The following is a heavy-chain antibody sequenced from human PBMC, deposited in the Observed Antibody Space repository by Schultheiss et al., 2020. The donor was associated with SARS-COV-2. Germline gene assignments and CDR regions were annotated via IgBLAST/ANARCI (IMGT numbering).Heavy chain of an antibody. Sequence: SETLSLTCAVSGYSISSGYYWGWIRQPPGKGLEWIGEINHSGSTNYNPSLKSRVTISVDTSKNQFSLKLSSVTAADTAVYYCARGYGNGIAAAVQHWGQGTLVTVSS. CDR2: INHSGST. CDR3: ARGYGNGIAAAVQH. J-gene: IGHJ1*01. V-gene: IGHV4-38-2*01. CDR1: GYSISSGYY. D-gene: IGHD6-13*01.